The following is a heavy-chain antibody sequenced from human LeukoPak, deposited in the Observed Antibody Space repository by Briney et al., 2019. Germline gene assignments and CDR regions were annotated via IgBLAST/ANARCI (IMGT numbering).Heavy chain of an antibody. D-gene: IGHD2-2*02. CDR1: GYTFTSYG. J-gene: IGHJ6*03. CDR3: AREIVVVPAAIPLYYMDV. Sequence: ASVKVSCKASGYTFTSYGISWVRQAPGQGLEWMGWNSAYNGNTNYAQKLQGRVTMTTDTSTSTAYMELRSLRSDDTAVYYCAREIVVVPAAIPLYYMDVWGKGTTVTVSS. V-gene: IGHV1-18*01. CDR2: NSAYNGNT.